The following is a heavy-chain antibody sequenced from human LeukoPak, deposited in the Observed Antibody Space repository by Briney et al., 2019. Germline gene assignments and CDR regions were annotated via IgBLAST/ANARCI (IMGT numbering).Heavy chain of an antibody. D-gene: IGHD6-13*01. CDR3: AKGPNSSSWYGLYYFDY. J-gene: IGHJ4*02. CDR2: IRGSGDIT. Sequence: GGTLRLSCSASGFTFSSYGMSWVRQAPGKGLEWVSGIRGSGDITFYADSVKGRFTISRDNSKNTLYLQMNSLRAEDMALYYCAKGPNSSSWYGLYYFDYWGQGTLVTVSS. CDR1: GFTFSSYG. V-gene: IGHV3-23*01.